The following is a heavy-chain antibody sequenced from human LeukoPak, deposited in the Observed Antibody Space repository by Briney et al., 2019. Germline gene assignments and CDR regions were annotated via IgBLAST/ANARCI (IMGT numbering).Heavy chain of an antibody. J-gene: IGHJ4*02. V-gene: IGHV3-7*01. CDR3: VRDFRFLDDY. CDR2: IKKDGSEK. D-gene: IGHD3-3*01. CDR1: GFIFSSYW. Sequence: PGGSLRLSCAASGFIFSSYWMSWVRQAPGKGLEWVANIKKDGSEKYYVGSVMGRFTISRDNAKNSLYLQMNSLRAEDTAVYYCVRDFRFLDDYWGQGTLVTVSS.